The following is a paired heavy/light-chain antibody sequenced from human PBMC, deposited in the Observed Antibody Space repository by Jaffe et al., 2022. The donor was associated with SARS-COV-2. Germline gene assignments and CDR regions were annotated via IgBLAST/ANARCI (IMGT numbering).Heavy chain of an antibody. Sequence: EVQLVESGGDLVKPGRALTLSCSASGFTFNSAWVSWVRQAPGKGLEWVGRLKSRSDGGTADYAAPVKGRFTISRDNSGNTFYLQMNNLKTEDTAMYYCTTRATVAGIVYFAYWGLGTLVTVSS. V-gene: IGHV3-15*01. CDR1: GFTFNSAW. CDR3: TTRATVAGIVYFAY. CDR2: LKSRSDGGTA. J-gene: IGHJ4*02. D-gene: IGHD6-19*01.
Light chain of an antibody. CDR3: QQANSFPYT. J-gene: IGKJ2*01. CDR1: QNISSW. Sequence: DIQMTQSPSFVSASVRDRVTITCRASQNISSWLAWYQQRPGRAPSLLISDASTLQSGVPSRFRGSGSVTDFTLTISSLQPEDFATYYCQQANSFPYTFGQGTKLEIK. V-gene: IGKV1-12*01. CDR2: DAS.